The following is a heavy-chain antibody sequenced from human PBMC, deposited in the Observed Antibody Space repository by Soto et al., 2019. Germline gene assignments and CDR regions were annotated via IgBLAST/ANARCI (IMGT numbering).Heavy chain of an antibody. CDR3: ARAIVGATSPFEH. D-gene: IGHD1-26*01. V-gene: IGHV4-34*01. CDR2: INHSGST. J-gene: IGHJ4*02. CDR1: GGSFSGYY. Sequence: QVQLQQWGAGLLKPSETLSLTCAVYGGSFSGYYWSWIRQPPGKGLEWIGEINHSGSTNYNPSLKSRVTISVDTSKNQFSLKLSSVTAADTAVYYCARAIVGATSPFEHWGQGTLVTVSS.